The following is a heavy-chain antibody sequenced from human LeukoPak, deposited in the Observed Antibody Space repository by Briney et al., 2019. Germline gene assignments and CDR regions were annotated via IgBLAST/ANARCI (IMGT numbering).Heavy chain of an antibody. J-gene: IGHJ4*02. D-gene: IGHD6-13*01. CDR3: ARHPKGRGYSSSWVFDY. CDR2: IYHSGST. V-gene: IGHV4-38-2*02. Sequence: SETLSLTCTVSGYSISSGYYWGWIRQPPGKGLEWIGSIYHSGSTYYNPSLKSRVTISVDTSKNQFSLKLSSVTAADTAVYYCARHPKGRGYSSSWVFDYWGQGTLVTVSS. CDR1: GYSISSGYY.